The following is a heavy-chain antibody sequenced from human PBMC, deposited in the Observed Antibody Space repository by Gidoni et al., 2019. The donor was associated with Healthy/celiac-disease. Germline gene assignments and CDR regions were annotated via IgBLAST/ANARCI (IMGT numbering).Heavy chain of an antibody. Sequence: EVQLVESGGGLVKPGGSLRLSCAASGFTFSSYSMNWLRQAPGKGLEWVSSISSSSSYIYYADSVKGRFTISRDNAKNSLYLQMNSLRAEDTAVYYCARYCGGDCPDDAKSSYDAFDIWGQGTMVTVSS. D-gene: IGHD2-21*01. CDR3: ARYCGGDCPDDAKSSYDAFDI. V-gene: IGHV3-21*01. CDR1: GFTFSSYS. CDR2: ISSSSSYI. J-gene: IGHJ3*02.